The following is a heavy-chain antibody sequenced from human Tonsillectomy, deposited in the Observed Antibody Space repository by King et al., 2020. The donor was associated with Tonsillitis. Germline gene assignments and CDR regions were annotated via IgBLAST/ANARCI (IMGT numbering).Heavy chain of an antibody. D-gene: IGHD3-16*01. CDR1: GGSFSGYY. CDR3: ARGGYTYAYRNDAFDI. J-gene: IGHJ3*02. V-gene: IGHV4-34*01. CDR2: INHSGST. Sequence: VQLQQWGAGLLKPSETLSLTCAVYGGSFSGYYWSWIRQSPGKGLEWIGEINHSGSTNYNPSLKSRVTISVDTSKNHFPLKQSSVTAADTAVYYCARGGYTYAYRNDAFDIWGQGTMVTVST.